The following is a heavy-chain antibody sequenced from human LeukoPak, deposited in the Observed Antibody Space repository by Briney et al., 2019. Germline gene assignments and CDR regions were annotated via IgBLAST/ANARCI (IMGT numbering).Heavy chain of an antibody. D-gene: IGHD2-8*02. V-gene: IGHV4-59*01. CDR3: ARALLVGIDY. J-gene: IGHJ4*02. Sequence: PSETLSLTCTVSGGSISSYYWSWIRQPPGKGLEWIGCIYYSGSTNYNPSLKSRVTISVDTSKNQFSLKLSSVTAADTAVYYCARALLVGIDYWGQGTLVTVSS. CDR1: GGSISSYY. CDR2: IYYSGST.